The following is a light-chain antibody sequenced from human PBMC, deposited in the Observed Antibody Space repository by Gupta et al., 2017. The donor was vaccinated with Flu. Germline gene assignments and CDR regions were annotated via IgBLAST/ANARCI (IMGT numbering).Light chain of an antibody. CDR2: EVS. Sequence: SVTISCTGTSSDVGGYNYVSWYQQHPGKAPKLMIYEVSKRPSGVPDRFSGSQSGNTASLTVSGLQAEDEADYYCSSYAGSNNLVFGGGTKLTVL. V-gene: IGLV2-8*01. CDR3: SSYAGSNNLV. CDR1: SSDVGGYNY. J-gene: IGLJ3*02.